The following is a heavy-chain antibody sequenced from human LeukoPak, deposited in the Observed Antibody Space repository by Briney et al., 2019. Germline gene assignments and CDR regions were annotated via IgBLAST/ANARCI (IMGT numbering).Heavy chain of an antibody. CDR2: ISSSGSTI. V-gene: IGHV3-11*04. Sequence: GGSLRLSCAASGFTLSDYYMSWIRQAPGKGLEWVSYISSSGSTIYYADSVKGRFTISRDNAKNSLYLQMNSLRAEDTAVYYCARKSYYDSSVAFDIWGQGTMVTVSS. CDR3: ARKSYYDSSVAFDI. J-gene: IGHJ3*02. D-gene: IGHD3-22*01. CDR1: GFTLSDYY.